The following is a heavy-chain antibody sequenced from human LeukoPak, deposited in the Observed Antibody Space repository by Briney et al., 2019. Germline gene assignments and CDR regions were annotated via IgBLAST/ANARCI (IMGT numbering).Heavy chain of an antibody. D-gene: IGHD4-11*01. Sequence: AGGSLRLSCAASGFTFSSYAMSWVRQAPGKGLEWVSTFTGSGGGTYYADSVKGRFTISRDNSKNTLWLQMNSLRLEDTAVYFCARWGNDYSQFDSWGQGTLVTVSS. V-gene: IGHV3-23*01. CDR3: ARWGNDYSQFDS. CDR1: GFTFSSYA. CDR2: FTGSGGGT. J-gene: IGHJ4*02.